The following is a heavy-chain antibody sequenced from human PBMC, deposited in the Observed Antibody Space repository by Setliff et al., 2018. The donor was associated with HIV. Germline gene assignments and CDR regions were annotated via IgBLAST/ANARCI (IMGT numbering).Heavy chain of an antibody. J-gene: IGHJ3*02. CDR2: IYSSGST. V-gene: IGHV4-59*08. D-gene: IGHD2-15*01. CDR1: GGSISSYY. CDR3: AGNDCGGGSCYGVDAFDI. Sequence: SETLSLTCTVSGGSISSYYWNWIRQPPGKGLEWIGYIYSSGSTNYNPSLKRRVTISVDTSKNQFSLKLTSVTASDTAIYYCAGNDCGGGSCYGVDAFDIWGQGTMVTVSS.